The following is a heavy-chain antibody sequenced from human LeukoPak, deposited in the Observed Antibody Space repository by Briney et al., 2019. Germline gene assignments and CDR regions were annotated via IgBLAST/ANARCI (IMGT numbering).Heavy chain of an antibody. CDR3: ARGGGKYYYYYMDV. CDR2: IIPIFGTA. D-gene: IGHD3-16*01. V-gene: IGHV1-69*13. Sequence: GASVKVSCKASGGTFRSYAISWVRQAPGQGLEWMGGIIPIFGTANYAQKFQGRVTITADESTSTAYMELSSLRSEDTAVYYCARGGGKYYYYYMDVWGKGTTVTISS. CDR1: GGTFRSYA. J-gene: IGHJ6*03.